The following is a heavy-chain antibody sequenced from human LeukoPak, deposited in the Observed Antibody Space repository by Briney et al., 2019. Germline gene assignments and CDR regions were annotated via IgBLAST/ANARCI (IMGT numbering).Heavy chain of an antibody. CDR3: AREARYYDSSGYYYPDY. J-gene: IGHJ4*02. D-gene: IGHD3-22*01. V-gene: IGHV3-53*01. Sequence: GGSLLLSFSASGFTVSSNYMSWVRQAPGKGLEWVSVIYSGGSTYYADSVKGRFTISRDNSKNTLYLQMNSLRAEDTAVYYCAREARYYDSSGYYYPDYWGQGTLVTVSS. CDR2: IYSGGST. CDR1: GFTVSSNY.